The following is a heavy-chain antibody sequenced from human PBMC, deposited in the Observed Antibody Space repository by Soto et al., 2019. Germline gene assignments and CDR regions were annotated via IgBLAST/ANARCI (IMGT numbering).Heavy chain of an antibody. D-gene: IGHD3-3*01. CDR2: IYYSGST. Sequence: SETLSLTCTVSGGSISSSSYYWGWIRQPPGKGLEWIGSIYYSGSTYYNPSLKSRVTISVDTSKNQFSLKLSSVTAADTAVYYCARHENPLIRFLEWLPFDYWGQGTLVTVSS. V-gene: IGHV4-39*01. J-gene: IGHJ4*02. CDR1: GGSISSSSYY. CDR3: ARHENPLIRFLEWLPFDY.